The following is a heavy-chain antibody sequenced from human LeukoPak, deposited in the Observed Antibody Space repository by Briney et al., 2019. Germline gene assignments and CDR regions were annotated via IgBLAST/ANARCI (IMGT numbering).Heavy chain of an antibody. CDR3: ARGDSSEDY. Sequence: ASVKVSCKASGGTFNTFAISWVRQAPGQGLEWMGWINPNSGDTNYAQKFQGRVTMTRDTSISTAYMELSRLRYDDTAVYYCARGDSSEDYWGQGTLVTVSS. CDR2: INPNSGDT. D-gene: IGHD3-22*01. J-gene: IGHJ4*02. V-gene: IGHV1-2*02. CDR1: GGTFNTFA.